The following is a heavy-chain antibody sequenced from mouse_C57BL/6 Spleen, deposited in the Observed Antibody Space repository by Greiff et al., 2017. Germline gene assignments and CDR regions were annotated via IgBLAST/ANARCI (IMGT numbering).Heavy chain of an antibody. V-gene: IGHV1-85*01. D-gene: IGHD2-3*01. CDR3: ARSSDGYYWYFDV. J-gene: IGHJ1*03. CDR1: GYTFTSYD. CDR2: IYPRAGST. Sequence: QVQLQQPGAELVKPGASVKLSCKASGYTFTSYDINWVKQRPGQGLEWIGWIYPRAGSTKYNEKFKGKAALTVDTSSSTAYMELHSLTSEDSAVYFCARSSDGYYWYFDVWGTGTTVTVSS.